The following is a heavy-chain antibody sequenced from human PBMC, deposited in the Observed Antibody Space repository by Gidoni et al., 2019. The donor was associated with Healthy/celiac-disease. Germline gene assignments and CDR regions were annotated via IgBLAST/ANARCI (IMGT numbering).Heavy chain of an antibody. CDR1: GFTFRSYG. J-gene: IGHJ6*03. Sequence: QVQLVESGGGVVQPGRSLRLSCAASGFTFRSYGMHWVRKAPGQGLEWVAVIWYDGSNKYYADSVKGRFTISRDNSKNTLYLQMNSLRAEDTAVYYCARGGITIFGVVKIYYYYYMDVWGKGTTVTVSS. D-gene: IGHD3-3*01. V-gene: IGHV3-33*01. CDR2: IWYDGSNK. CDR3: ARGGITIFGVVKIYYYYYMDV.